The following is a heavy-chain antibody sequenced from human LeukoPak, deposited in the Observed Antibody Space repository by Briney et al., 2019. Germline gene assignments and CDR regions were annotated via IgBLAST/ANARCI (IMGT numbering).Heavy chain of an antibody. D-gene: IGHD3-10*01. CDR3: ARAPLRRGYGSGSYYLGY. CDR2: INPNSGGT. Sequence: GASVRVSCKASGYTFSSYYMFWVRQAPGQGLEWMGWINPNSGGTNYAKKFQGRVTMTRDTSISTAYMELSRLRSDDTAVYYCARAPLRRGYGSGSYYLGYWGQGTLVTVSS. CDR1: GYTFSSYY. J-gene: IGHJ4*02. V-gene: IGHV1-2*02.